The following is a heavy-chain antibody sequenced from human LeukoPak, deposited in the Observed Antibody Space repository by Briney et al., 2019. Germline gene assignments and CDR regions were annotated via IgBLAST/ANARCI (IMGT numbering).Heavy chain of an antibody. D-gene: IGHD1-26*01. J-gene: IGHJ4*02. CDR1: GGSISSGDYY. CDR2: IYYSGST. V-gene: IGHV4-30-4*08. CDR3: ARANSGRYYHLDY. Sequence: PSETLSLTCTVSGGSISSGDYYWSWIRQPPGKGLEWIGYIYYSGSTYYNPSLKSRVTISVDTSKNQFSLKLSSVTAADTAVYYCARANSGRYYHLDYWGQGTLVTVSS.